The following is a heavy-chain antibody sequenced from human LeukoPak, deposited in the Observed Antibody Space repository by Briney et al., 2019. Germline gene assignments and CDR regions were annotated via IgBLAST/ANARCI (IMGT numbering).Heavy chain of an antibody. CDR3: ARDRGVVGATNFDY. D-gene: IGHD1-26*01. J-gene: IGHJ4*02. V-gene: IGHV1-2*02. Sequence: ASVKVSCKASGYTFTGYYMHWVRRAPGQGLEWMGWINPNSGGTNYAQKFQGRVTMTRDTSISTAYMELSRLRSDDTAVYYCARDRGVVGATNFDYWGQGTLVTVSS. CDR1: GYTFTGYY. CDR2: INPNSGGT.